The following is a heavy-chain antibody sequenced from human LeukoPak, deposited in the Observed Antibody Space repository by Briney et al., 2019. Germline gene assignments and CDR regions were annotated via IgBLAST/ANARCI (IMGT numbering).Heavy chain of an antibody. CDR2: IKQDGSEK. J-gene: IGHJ4*02. Sequence: GSLRLSCAASGFTFSSYWMSWVRQAPGKGLEWVANIKQDGSEKYYVDSVKGRFTISRDNAKNSLYLQMNSLRAEDTAVYYCARRTLPVVVAAFDYWGQGTLVTVSS. CDR1: GFTFSSYW. CDR3: ARRTLPVVVAAFDY. D-gene: IGHD2-15*01. V-gene: IGHV3-7*01.